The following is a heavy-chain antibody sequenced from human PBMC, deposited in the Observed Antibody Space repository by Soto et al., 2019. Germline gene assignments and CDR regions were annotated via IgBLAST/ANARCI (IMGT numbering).Heavy chain of an antibody. CDR2: IIPVFGTT. V-gene: IGHV1-69*01. CDR3: AMGGSPYVWFNEF. Sequence: QERLVQSGAEVKKPGSSMKVSCKASGGLFSSFAIGWVRQAPGQGLEWMGGIIPVFGTTNYPQKFQDRVTITADESTNTAYMELSSLRSDDTAIYYCAMGGSPYVWFNEFWGQGTLVTVSS. CDR1: GGLFSSFA. J-gene: IGHJ4*02. D-gene: IGHD3-16*01.